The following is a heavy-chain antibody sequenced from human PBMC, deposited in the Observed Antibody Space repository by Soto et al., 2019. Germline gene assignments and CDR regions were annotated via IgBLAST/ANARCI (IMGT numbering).Heavy chain of an antibody. CDR3: STYRYSSSAPLDY. Sequence: SLRLSCAASGFTFSSYSMNWVRQAPGKGLEWVSSISSSSSYIYYADSVKGRFTISRDNAKNSLYLQMNSLRAEDTAVYYCSTYRYSSSAPLDYWGQGTLVTVSS. CDR2: ISSSSSYI. D-gene: IGHD6-6*01. CDR1: GFTFSSYS. J-gene: IGHJ4*02. V-gene: IGHV3-21*01.